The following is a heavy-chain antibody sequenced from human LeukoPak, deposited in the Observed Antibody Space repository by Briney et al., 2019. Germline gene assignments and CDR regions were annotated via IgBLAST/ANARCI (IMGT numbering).Heavy chain of an antibody. V-gene: IGHV1-8*01. Sequence: ASVKVSCKASGYTFTSYDINWVRQATGQGLEWMGWMNPNSGNTGYAQKFQGRVTMTRNTSISTAYVELSSLRSEDTAVYYCARSGGLDYDILTGPYYFDYWGQGTLVTVSS. CDR1: GYTFTSYD. D-gene: IGHD3-9*01. CDR3: ARSGGLDYDILTGPYYFDY. CDR2: MNPNSGNT. J-gene: IGHJ4*01.